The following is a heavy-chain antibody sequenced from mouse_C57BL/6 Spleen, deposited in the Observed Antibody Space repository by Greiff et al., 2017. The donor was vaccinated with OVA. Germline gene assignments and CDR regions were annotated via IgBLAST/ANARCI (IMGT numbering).Heavy chain of an antibody. Sequence: VKLVESGEGLVKPGGSLKLSCAASGFTFSSYAMSWVRQTPEKRLEWVAYISSGGDYIYYADTVKGRFTISRDNARNTLYLQMSSLKSEDTAMYYCTRDGLSISMDYWGQGTSVTVSS. CDR1: GFTFSSYA. CDR3: TRDGLSISMDY. D-gene: IGHD1-1*02. CDR2: ISSGGDYI. V-gene: IGHV5-9-1*02. J-gene: IGHJ4*01.